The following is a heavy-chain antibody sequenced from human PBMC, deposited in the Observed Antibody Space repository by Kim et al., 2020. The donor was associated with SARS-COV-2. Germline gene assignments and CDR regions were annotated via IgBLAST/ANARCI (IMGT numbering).Heavy chain of an antibody. CDR3: ARDSGCSGGSCYLINWFDP. CDR2: IKQDGSEK. V-gene: IGHV3-7*01. J-gene: IGHJ5*02. CDR1: GFTFSSYW. D-gene: IGHD2-15*01. Sequence: GGSLRLSCAASGFTFSSYWMSWVRQAPGKGLEWVANIKQDGSEKYYVDSVKGRFTISRDNAKNSLYLQMNSLRAEDTAVYYCARDSGCSGGSCYLINWFDPWGQGTLVTVSS.